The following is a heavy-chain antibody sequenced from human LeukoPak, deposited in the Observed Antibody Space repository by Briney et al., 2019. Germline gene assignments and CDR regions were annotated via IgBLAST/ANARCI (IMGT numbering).Heavy chain of an antibody. V-gene: IGHV3-74*01. D-gene: IGHD3-10*01. CDR1: GFTVSSNY. J-gene: IGHJ4*02. CDR2: LNSDGSST. Sequence: PGGSLRLSCAASGFTVSSNYMSWVRQAPGKGLVWVSRLNSDGSSTIYADSVKGRFTISRDNAKNTLYLQMNSLRAGDTAVYYCARGLGGTGDHWGQGTLVTVSS. CDR3: ARGLGGTGDH.